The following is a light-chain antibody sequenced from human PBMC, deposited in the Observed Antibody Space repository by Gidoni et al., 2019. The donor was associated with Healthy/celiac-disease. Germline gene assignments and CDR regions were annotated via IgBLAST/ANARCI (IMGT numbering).Light chain of an antibody. V-gene: IGKV1-39*01. CDR3: QQSYSTPLT. CDR2: AAS. J-gene: IGKJ4*01. Sequence: DIQMTQSPSSLSASVGDRVTITCRASQSISSYLKWYQKKPGKAPKLLIYAASSLQSGVPSRFSGSGAGKYFTLTISSLQPEDFATYYCQQSYSTPLTFGGGTKVEIK. CDR1: QSISSY.